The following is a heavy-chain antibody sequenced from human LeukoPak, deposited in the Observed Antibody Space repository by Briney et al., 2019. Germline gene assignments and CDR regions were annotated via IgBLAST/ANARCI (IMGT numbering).Heavy chain of an antibody. CDR2: IKQDGSEK. D-gene: IGHD1-26*01. J-gene: IGHJ3*02. Sequence: GGSLRLSCAASGFTFSSYWMSWVRQAPGKGLEWVANIKQDGSEKYYVDSVKGRFTISRDNAKNSLCLQMNSLRAEDTAVYYCARAGGTYYGIAFDIWGQGTMVTVSS. CDR3: ARAGGTYYGIAFDI. CDR1: GFTFSSYW. V-gene: IGHV3-7*01.